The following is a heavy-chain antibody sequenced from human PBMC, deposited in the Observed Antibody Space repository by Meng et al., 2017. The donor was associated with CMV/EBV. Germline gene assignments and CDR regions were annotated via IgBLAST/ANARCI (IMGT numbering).Heavy chain of an antibody. J-gene: IGHJ6*02. CDR3: AREGQIVVVPAAIYYYYYGMDV. D-gene: IGHD2-2*01. V-gene: IGHV1-18*01. CDR1: GYSFTSYG. Sequence: ASVKVSCKGSGYSFTSYGISWVRQAPGQGLEWMGWISAYNGNTNYAQKLQGRVTMTTDTSTSTAYMELRSLRSDDTAVYYCAREGQIVVVPAAIYYYYYGMDVWGQGTTVTVSS. CDR2: ISAYNGNT.